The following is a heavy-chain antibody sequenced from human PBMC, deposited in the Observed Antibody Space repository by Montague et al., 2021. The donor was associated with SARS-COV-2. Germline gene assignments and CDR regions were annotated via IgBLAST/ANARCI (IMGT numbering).Heavy chain of an antibody. J-gene: IGHJ5*02. D-gene: IGHD3-22*01. CDR2: IYYSGST. CDR1: GGSISSSSNY. CDR3: AREGFSSGYYET. Sequence: SETLSLTCTVSGGSISSSSNYWGWIRQPPGKGLEWIGSIYYSGSTYYNPSLKSRVAISVDTSKNQFSLILRSMTAADTAVFYCAREGFSSGYYETWDQGTLVTVSS. V-gene: IGHV4-39*02.